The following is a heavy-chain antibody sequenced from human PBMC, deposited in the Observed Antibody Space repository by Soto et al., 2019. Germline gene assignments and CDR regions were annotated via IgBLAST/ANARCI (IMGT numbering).Heavy chain of an antibody. J-gene: IGHJ4*02. D-gene: IGHD2-21*01. Sequence: ESLKISCEGSGYAVSDYWITWVRQVSGKGLEWMGRIHPTDSFTNYSPSFQGHVTFSVDKYTSTAYVQLSSLKASDTAMYYCGRNGADGYQIDSSGQQAFVTVSS. V-gene: IGHV5-10-1*01. CDR1: GYAVSDYW. CDR2: IHPTDSFT. CDR3: GRNGADGYQIDS.